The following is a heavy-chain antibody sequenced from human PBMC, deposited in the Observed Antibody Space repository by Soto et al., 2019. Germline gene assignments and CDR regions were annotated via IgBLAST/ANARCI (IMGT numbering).Heavy chain of an antibody. Sequence: PGGSLRLSCAASGFTVSSDYMSWVRQAPGKGLEWVSVIHSGGTTYYADSVKGRFTISRDNSKNMLYLQMNSLRADDTAVYFCAKGHDFWRGYSHYYCMYVRGQGTMLTVS. CDR3: AKGHDFWRGYSHYYCMYV. CDR2: IHSGGTT. V-gene: IGHV3-53*01. D-gene: IGHD3-3*01. J-gene: IGHJ6*02. CDR1: GFTVSSDY.